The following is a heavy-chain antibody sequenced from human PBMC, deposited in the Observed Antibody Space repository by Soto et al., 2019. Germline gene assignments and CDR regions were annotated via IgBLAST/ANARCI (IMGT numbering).Heavy chain of an antibody. J-gene: IGHJ4*02. CDR2: IISSSSTI. Sequence: GGSLRLSCAASGFTFSSYSMNWVRQAPGKGLEWVSYIISSSSTIYYADSVKGRFTISRDNAKNSLYLQMNSLRAEDTAVYYCARDRGIAAAGSPYYFDYWGQGTLVTVSS. CDR3: ARDRGIAAAGSPYYFDY. CDR1: GFTFSSYS. D-gene: IGHD6-13*01. V-gene: IGHV3-48*01.